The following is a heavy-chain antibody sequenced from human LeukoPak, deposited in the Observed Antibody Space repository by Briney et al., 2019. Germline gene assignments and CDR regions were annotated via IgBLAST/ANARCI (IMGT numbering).Heavy chain of an antibody. J-gene: IGHJ5*02. CDR2: VHHTGRA. CDR3: ASEPDA. V-gene: IGHV4-39*07. CDR1: GDSISGSNYH. Sequence: SETLSLTCTVSGDSISGSNYHWGWIRQPPGKRLEWLGTVHHTGRAFYNPSLRGRTTVSVDTSKNQFSLKLTSVTAADTAVYYCASEPDAWGQGTLVTVSS.